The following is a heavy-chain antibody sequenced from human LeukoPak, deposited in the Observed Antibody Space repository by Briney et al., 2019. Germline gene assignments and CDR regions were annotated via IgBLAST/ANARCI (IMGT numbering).Heavy chain of an antibody. J-gene: IGHJ4*02. CDR3: AKDLRYFDWFPLDY. CDR2: ISGSGGST. CDR1: GFTFSSYA. Sequence: GGSLRLSCAASGFTFSSYAMSWVRQAPGKGLEWVSAISGSGGSTYYADSVKGRFTISRDNSKNTLYLQMNSLRAEDTAVYYCAKDLRYFDWFPLDYWGQGTLVTVSS. V-gene: IGHV3-23*01. D-gene: IGHD3-9*01.